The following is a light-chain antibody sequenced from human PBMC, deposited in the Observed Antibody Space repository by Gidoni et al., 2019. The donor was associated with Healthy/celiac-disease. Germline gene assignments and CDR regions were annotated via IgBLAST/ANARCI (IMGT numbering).Light chain of an antibody. Sequence: EIVLTQSPGTLSLSPGERATLSCRASQSVSSSYLAWYQQKPGQAPRLLIYGASSRATGIPDRFSGSGSGTDFTLTISRLETEDFAVYYCQQYGSSPPTFXGXTKVEIK. V-gene: IGKV3-20*01. CDR1: QSVSSSY. CDR3: QQYGSSPPT. J-gene: IGKJ4*01. CDR2: GAS.